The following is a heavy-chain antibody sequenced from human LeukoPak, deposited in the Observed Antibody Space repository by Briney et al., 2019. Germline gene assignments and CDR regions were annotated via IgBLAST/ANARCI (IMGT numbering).Heavy chain of an antibody. J-gene: IGHJ4*02. CDR2: ISYDGSSK. Sequence: GGSLRLSCAASGFTFSSYAMHWVRQAPGKGLEWVAVISYDGSSKFYIGSVKGRFTISRDNSKNILNLQMTSLKTDDTAVYYCASGYTYGPLDNWGQGTLVTVSS. CDR3: ASGYTYGPLDN. CDR1: GFTFSSYA. V-gene: IGHV3-30*04. D-gene: IGHD5-18*01.